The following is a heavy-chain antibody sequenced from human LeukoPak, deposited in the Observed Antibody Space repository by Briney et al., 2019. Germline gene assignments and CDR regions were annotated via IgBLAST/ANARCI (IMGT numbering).Heavy chain of an antibody. CDR2: IKEDGSEK. CDR3: ARDPYSSSWSYGMDV. Sequence: GGSLRLSCTASGFTFSNYWMSWVRQTPEKGLEWVANIKEDGSEKVYLDSVKGRFTISRDNAQTSLYLHMNSLRAEDTAVYYCARDPYSSSWSYGMDVWGQGTTVTVSS. CDR1: GFTFSNYW. D-gene: IGHD6-13*01. V-gene: IGHV3-7*05. J-gene: IGHJ6*02.